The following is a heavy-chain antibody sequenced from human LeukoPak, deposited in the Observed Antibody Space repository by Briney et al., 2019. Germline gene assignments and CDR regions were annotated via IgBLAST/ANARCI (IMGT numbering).Heavy chain of an antibody. Sequence: ASVTVSCKPSGYTFTGDYMHWVRQAPGPGLEWMGWINPHSGGTNYAQKFQGGVTMTRDTSITTAYMELSSLRSDDPAVYYCARDVGEYCSSTNCYASHYWGQGTLVTVSS. V-gene: IGHV1-2*02. CDR2: INPHSGGT. D-gene: IGHD2-2*01. J-gene: IGHJ4*02. CDR3: ARDVGEYCSSTNCYASHY. CDR1: GYTFTGDY.